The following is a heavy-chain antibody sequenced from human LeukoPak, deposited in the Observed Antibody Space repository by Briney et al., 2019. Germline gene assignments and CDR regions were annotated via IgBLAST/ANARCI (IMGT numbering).Heavy chain of an antibody. CDR2: IYYSGRT. V-gene: IGHV4-39*01. J-gene: IGHJ4*02. CDR1: GGSISSSSYY. Sequence: SETLSLTCTVSGGSISSSSYYWGWIRQPPGKGLEWIGSIYYSGRTYYNPSLKSRVSISVDTSKSQFSLKMSSVTAADTAVYFCARHPYWYDSSGYPLDYWGQGTLVTVSS. CDR3: ARHPYWYDSSGYPLDY. D-gene: IGHD3-22*01.